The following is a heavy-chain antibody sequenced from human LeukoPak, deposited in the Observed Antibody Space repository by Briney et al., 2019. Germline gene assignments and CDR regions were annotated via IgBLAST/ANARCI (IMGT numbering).Heavy chain of an antibody. Sequence: GGSLRLSCAASGFTFSSYGMHWVRQAPGKGLEWVAVISYDGSNKYYADSVKGRFTISRDNSKNTLYLQMNSLRAEDTAVYYCARDLGQYYDTSDNWFNPWGQGTLVTVSS. CDR2: ISYDGSNK. CDR1: GFTFSSYG. V-gene: IGHV3-30*03. CDR3: ARDLGQYYDTSDNWFNP. D-gene: IGHD3-22*01. J-gene: IGHJ5*02.